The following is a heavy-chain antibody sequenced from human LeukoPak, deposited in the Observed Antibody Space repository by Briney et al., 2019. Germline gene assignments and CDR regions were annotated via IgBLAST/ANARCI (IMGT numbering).Heavy chain of an antibody. CDR1: GVSISSSDYY. V-gene: IGHV4-39*01. CDR3: GRRVLGVFGRHFDY. CDR2: IYYTGNT. J-gene: IGHJ4*02. Sequence: SETLSLTCTVSGVSISSSDYYWGWIRQSPGKGLEWIGSIYYTGNTYYNASLRSRVTISVDTSKNQFSLKLTSVPAADTAIYYCGRRVLGVFGRHFDYWGQGTLVTVSS. D-gene: IGHD3-10*01.